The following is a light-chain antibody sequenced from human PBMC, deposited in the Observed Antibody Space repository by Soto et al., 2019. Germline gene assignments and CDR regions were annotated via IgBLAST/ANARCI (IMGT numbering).Light chain of an antibody. CDR2: SAS. CDR3: QQYSASPRT. V-gene: IGKV3-20*01. J-gene: IGKJ1*01. CDR1: RTFDGNY. Sequence: EVVLTQSPGTLSLSPGERATLSCRASRTFDGNYLAWYHQKPGQAPRLLIHSASTRAPGIPDRFSASGAGTDFTLTISRLEPEDYAVYYCQQYSASPRTFGQGTKVEIK.